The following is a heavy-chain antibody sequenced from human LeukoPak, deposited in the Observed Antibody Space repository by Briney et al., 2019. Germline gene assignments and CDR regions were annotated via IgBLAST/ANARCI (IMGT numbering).Heavy chain of an antibody. CDR2: ISYDGSNK. CDR1: GFTSSSYA. Sequence: GRSLRLSCAASGFTSSSYAMHWVRQAPGKGLEWVAVISYDGSNKYYADSVKGRFTISRDNSKNTLYLQMNSLRAEDTAVYYCARRVPPYYYGMDVWGQGTTVTVSS. D-gene: IGHD3-3*01. CDR3: ARRVPPYYYGMDV. V-gene: IGHV3-30*04. J-gene: IGHJ6*02.